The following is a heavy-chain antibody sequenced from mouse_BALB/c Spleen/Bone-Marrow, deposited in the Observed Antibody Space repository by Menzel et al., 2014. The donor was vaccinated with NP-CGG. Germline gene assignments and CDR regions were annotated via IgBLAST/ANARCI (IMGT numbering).Heavy chain of an antibody. D-gene: IGHD1-2*01. CDR2: IFPGDSTT. CDR3: VRSRLRDWYFDV. J-gene: IGHJ1*01. V-gene: IGHV1S56*01. CDR1: GNTFTSYD. Sequence: VTLVESGVELVKPGASVKLSCKASGNTFTSYDINWVRQRPEQGLEWIGWIFPGDSTTKYNEKFKGKATLSTDKSSSTVHMQLSRLTSEDSAVYFCVRSRLRDWYFDVWGAGTTVTISS.